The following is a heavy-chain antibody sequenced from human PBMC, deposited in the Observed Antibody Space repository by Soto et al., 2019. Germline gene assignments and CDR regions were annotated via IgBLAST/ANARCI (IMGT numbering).Heavy chain of an antibody. V-gene: IGHV4-61*08. CDR1: GCSISSGGYY. J-gene: IGHJ4*02. D-gene: IGHD4-17*01. CDR3: AGENYGDFFDY. Sequence: SETLSLACTVSGCSISSGGYYWSWIRQHPGKGLEWIGYIYYSGSTYYNPSLKSRVTISVDTSKNQFSLKLNSVTAADTAVYYCAGENYGDFFDYWGQGTLVTAPQ. CDR2: IYYSGST.